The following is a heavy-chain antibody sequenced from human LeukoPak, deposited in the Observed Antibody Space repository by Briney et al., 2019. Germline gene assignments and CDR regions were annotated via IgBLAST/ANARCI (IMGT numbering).Heavy chain of an antibody. CDR1: GYTFTSYD. CDR3: VLSNYYDSRRGFDI. CDR2: MNPNSGNT. Sequence: ASVKVSCKASGYTFTSYDINWVRQATGQGLEWMGWMNPNSGNTGYAQKFQGRVTMTRNTSISTAYTELSSLRSEDTAVYYCVLSNYYDSRRGFDIWGQGTMVTVSS. V-gene: IGHV1-8*01. D-gene: IGHD3-22*01. J-gene: IGHJ3*02.